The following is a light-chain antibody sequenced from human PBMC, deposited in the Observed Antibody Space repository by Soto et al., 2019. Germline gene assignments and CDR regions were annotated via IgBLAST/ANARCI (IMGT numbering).Light chain of an antibody. CDR2: AAS. CDR1: QSISNW. CDR3: QQSYSTPRT. V-gene: IGKV1-39*01. J-gene: IGKJ1*01. Sequence: DIQMTQSPSTLPASVGDRVTITCRASQSISNWLARYQQKPGKAPKLLIYAASSLQSGVPSRFSGSGSGTDFTLTISSLQPEDFATYYCQQSYSTPRTFGQGTKVDIK.